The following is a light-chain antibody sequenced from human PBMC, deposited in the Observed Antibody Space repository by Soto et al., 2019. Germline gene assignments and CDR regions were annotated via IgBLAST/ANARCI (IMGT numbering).Light chain of an antibody. CDR2: GAS. V-gene: IGKV3-15*01. J-gene: IGKJ1*01. Sequence: EIAMTQSPATLSVSPGEGATLSCRASQSVSSNLAWYQQKPGQAPRLLIYGASTRATGIPARFSGTGFGTEFTLTISSLQSGDSAVYYCQQYNNRPRTFGQGTKVEIK. CDR3: QQYNNRPRT. CDR1: QSVSSN.